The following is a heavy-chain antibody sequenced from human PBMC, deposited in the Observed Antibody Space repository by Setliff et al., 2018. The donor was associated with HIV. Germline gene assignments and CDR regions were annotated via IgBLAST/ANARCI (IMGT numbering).Heavy chain of an antibody. J-gene: IGHJ3*02. D-gene: IGHD3-16*01. Sequence: GASVKVSCKASGYTFTSYGISWVRQAPGQGLEWRGWISAYNGNTNYAQKFQGRVTMTTDTSTTTAYMELRSLRSDDTAVYYCARDRSIIMTFGGGNDAFDIWGQGTMVTVSS. CDR2: ISAYNGNT. CDR1: GYTFTSYG. V-gene: IGHV1-18*01. CDR3: ARDRSIIMTFGGGNDAFDI.